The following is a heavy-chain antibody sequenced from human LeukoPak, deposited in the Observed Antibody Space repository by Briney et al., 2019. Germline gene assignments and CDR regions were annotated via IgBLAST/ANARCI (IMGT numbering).Heavy chain of an antibody. CDR2: IKQDGSEK. J-gene: IGHJ3*02. V-gene: IGHV3-7*01. CDR1: GFTSSTYW. D-gene: IGHD2-2*01. CDR3: ARDVRSTSQYDVVEI. Sequence: PGGSLRLSCAASGFTSSTYWTSWVRQAPGKGLEWMANIKQDGSEKYYVDSVKGRFTISRDNAKNSMYLQMNSLRGEDTALYYCARDVRSTSQYDVVEIWGQRTMVTVSS.